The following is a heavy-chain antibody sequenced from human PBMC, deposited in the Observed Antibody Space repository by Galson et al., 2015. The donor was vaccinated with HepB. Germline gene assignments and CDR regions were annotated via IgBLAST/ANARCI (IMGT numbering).Heavy chain of an antibody. CDR1: GYTLTELS. CDR2: FDPEDGAT. V-gene: IGHV1-24*01. Sequence: SVKVSCKVSGYTLTELSMHWMRQAPGKGLEWMGGFDPEDGATIYAEKFQGRVTMTEDTSTDTAYMDLSSLRSEDTAVYYCTTAEKSDSSGWPFDYWGQGTLVTVSS. CDR3: TTAEKSDSSGWPFDY. J-gene: IGHJ4*02. D-gene: IGHD3-22*01.